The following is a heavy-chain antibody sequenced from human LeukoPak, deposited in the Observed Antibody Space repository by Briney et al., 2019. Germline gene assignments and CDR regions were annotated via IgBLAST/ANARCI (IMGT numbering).Heavy chain of an antibody. J-gene: IGHJ4*02. D-gene: IGHD1-26*01. CDR2: IYTSGSN. CDR1: DASISSLY. Sequence: SETLSLTCTVSDASISSLYWSWLRQPAGKGLEWLGRIYTSGSNKYNPSLKSRVTMSVDTSKNQFSLKLTSVTAADTAVYYCARDGADSGSYQPLDYWGQGTLVTVSS. CDR3: ARDGADSGSYQPLDY. V-gene: IGHV4-4*07.